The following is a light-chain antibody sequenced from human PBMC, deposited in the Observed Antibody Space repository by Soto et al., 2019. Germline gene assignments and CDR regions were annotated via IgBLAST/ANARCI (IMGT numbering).Light chain of an antibody. CDR1: QSVSSN. Sequence: EIVMTQSPATVSVSPGERATLSCRASQSVSSNLAWYQHKLGQAPRLLIYGASTRATGIPARFSGSGSRTEFTLTISTLQSEDFAVYYCQQYNNWPLTFGGGTKVEIK. CDR3: QQYNNWPLT. V-gene: IGKV3D-15*01. J-gene: IGKJ4*01. CDR2: GAS.